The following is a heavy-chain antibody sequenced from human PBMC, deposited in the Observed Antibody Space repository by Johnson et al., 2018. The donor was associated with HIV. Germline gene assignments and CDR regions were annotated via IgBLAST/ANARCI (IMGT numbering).Heavy chain of an antibody. D-gene: IGHD6-6*01. CDR3: ARGEEEQLGDAFDI. J-gene: IGHJ3*02. CDR2: ISYDGSNK. Sequence: QVQLVESGGGVVQPGGSLRLSCAASGFTFSSHGMHWVRQAPGKGLEWVAVISYDGSNKYYADSVKGRFAISRDNSKNTLYLQMNSLRAEDTAVYYCARGEEEQLGDAFDIWGQGTMVTVSS. V-gene: IGHV3-30*19. CDR1: GFTFSSHG.